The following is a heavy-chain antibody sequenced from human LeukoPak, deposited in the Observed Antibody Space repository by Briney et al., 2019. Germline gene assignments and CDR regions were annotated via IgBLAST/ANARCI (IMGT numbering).Heavy chain of an antibody. CDR3: AKQKSMQLLISDAFDI. Sequence: GGSLRLSCAASGFTFSSYSMNWVRQAPGKGLEWVSSISSSSSYIYYADSVKGRFTISRDNAKNSLYLQMNSLRAEDTGVYYCAKQKSMQLLISDAFDIWGQGTMVTVSS. CDR1: GFTFSSYS. CDR2: ISSSSSYI. D-gene: IGHD3-10*01. V-gene: IGHV3-21*01. J-gene: IGHJ3*02.